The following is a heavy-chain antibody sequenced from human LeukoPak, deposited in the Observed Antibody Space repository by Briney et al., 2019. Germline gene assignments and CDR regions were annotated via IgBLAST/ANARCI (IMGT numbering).Heavy chain of an antibody. CDR3: ARSDYYDSSGYDS. J-gene: IGHJ5*01. Sequence: ASVKISCKASGYTFATYLISWVRQAPGQGLEWMGRISAQSGNTNYARNVQGRASLATDAATGTAYMELRSLRFDDTAIYYCARSDYYDSSGYDSWGQEPWSPCP. CDR1: GYTFATYL. D-gene: IGHD3-22*01. V-gene: IGHV1-18*01. CDR2: ISAQSGNT.